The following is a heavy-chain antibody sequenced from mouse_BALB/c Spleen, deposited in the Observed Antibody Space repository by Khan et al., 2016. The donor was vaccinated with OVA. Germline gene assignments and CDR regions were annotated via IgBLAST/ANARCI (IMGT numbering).Heavy chain of an antibody. V-gene: IGHV3-2*02. CDR2: ISYSGST. J-gene: IGHJ4*01. CDR3: ARSVYYFYAYAMDY. Sequence: EVQLQESGPGLVKPSQSLSLTCTVTGYSITSEYAWNWIRKFPGNKLEWMGYISYSGSTNYNPSLKSRISVTRDTSKNQFFLQLNSVTTEDTATYYCARSVYYFYAYAMDYWGQGTSVTVSS. CDR1: GYSITSEYA. D-gene: IGHD2-2*01.